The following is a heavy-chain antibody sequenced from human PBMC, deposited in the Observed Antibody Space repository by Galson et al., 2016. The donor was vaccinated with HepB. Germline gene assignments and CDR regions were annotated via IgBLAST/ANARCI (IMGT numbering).Heavy chain of an antibody. CDR3: GKDWGSLWESSGKGMDV. V-gene: IGHV3-43*01. Sequence: SLRLSCAASGFTFDDYTMRWVRQAPGKGLEWVALINWDGRSPDYADSVRGRFTISRDNRQNLLYLQMNDLTSEDTALYYCGKDWGSLWESSGKGMDVWGQGTTVIVSS. CDR2: INWDGRSP. D-gene: IGHD3-10*01. J-gene: IGHJ6*02. CDR1: GFTFDDYT.